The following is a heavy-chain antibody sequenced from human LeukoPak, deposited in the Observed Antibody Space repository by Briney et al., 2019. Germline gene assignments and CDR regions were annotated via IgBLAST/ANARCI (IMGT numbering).Heavy chain of an antibody. CDR2: INWNGGST. J-gene: IGHJ4*02. D-gene: IGHD4-11*01. Sequence: GGSLRLSCAASGFTFDDYGMSWVRQAPGKGLEWVSGINWNGGSTGYADSVKGRFTISRDNAKNSLYLQMNSLRAEDTAVYYCASMLTTVIDYWGQGTLVTVSS. CDR1: GFTFDDYG. V-gene: IGHV3-20*04. CDR3: ASMLTTVIDY.